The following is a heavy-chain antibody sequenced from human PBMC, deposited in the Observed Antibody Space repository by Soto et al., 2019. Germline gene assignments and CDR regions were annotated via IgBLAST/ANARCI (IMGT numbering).Heavy chain of an antibody. V-gene: IGHV1-69*01. CDR3: ARASRRSQGLVGANPMGSFDY. CDR1: VGTFSSYA. Sequence: QVQLVQSGAEVKKPGSSVTVSCKASVGTFSSYAISWVRQAPGQGLEWMGGITPMFNIPSYVQKFQGRLSISADESTSTAFMELSSMTPDDTAIYYCARASRRSQGLVGANPMGSFDYWGQRTLVTVST. J-gene: IGHJ4*02. CDR2: ITPMFNIP. D-gene: IGHD1-26*01.